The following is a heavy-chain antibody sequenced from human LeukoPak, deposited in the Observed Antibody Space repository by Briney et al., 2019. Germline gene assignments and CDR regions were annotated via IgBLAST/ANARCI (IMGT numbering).Heavy chain of an antibody. CDR1: AGSISSTSYY. CDR3: ARQRKVGASADY. J-gene: IGHJ4*02. V-gene: IGHV4-39*01. D-gene: IGHD1-26*01. CDR2: IYYSGST. Sequence: PSETLSLTCTVSAGSISSTSYYWDWMRQPPGKGLEWIGGIYYSGSTYYNPSLKSRVTISVDTSKKQFSLKLSSVTAADTAVYYCARQRKVGASADYWGQGTLLTVSS.